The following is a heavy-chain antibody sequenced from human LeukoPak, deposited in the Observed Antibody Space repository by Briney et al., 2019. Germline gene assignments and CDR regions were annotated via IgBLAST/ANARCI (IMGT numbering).Heavy chain of an antibody. Sequence: GRSLRLSCAASGFTFDDYAMHWVRQTPGKGLEWVSYISWNGDGIDYADSVKGRFTISRDNAKNSLYLQMNSLRNEDTALYYCAKELGGGSDGLDIWGQGTMVTVSS. CDR1: GFTFDDYA. D-gene: IGHD2-15*01. CDR3: AKELGGGSDGLDI. V-gene: IGHV3-9*01. CDR2: ISWNGDGI. J-gene: IGHJ3*02.